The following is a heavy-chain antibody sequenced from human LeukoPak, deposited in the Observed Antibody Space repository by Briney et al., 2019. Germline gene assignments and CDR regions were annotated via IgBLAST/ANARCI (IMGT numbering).Heavy chain of an antibody. CDR1: GYTFTGYY. J-gene: IGHJ4*02. CDR3: ARSDSEGATNGYY. V-gene: IGHV1-2*02. Sequence: ASVKVSCKASGYTFTGYYMHWVRQAPGQGLEWMGWINPNSGGTNYAQKFQGRVIMTRDTSSSTAYMELSRLRSDDTAVYCCARSDSEGATNGYYWGQGTLVTVSS. CDR2: INPNSGGT. D-gene: IGHD1-26*01.